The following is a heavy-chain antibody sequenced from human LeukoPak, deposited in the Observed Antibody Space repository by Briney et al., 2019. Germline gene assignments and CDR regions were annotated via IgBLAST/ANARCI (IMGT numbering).Heavy chain of an antibody. V-gene: IGHV3-48*01. J-gene: IGHJ4*02. Sequence: GGSLRLSCAAYTFTCSSNSMEWDGQAPGKGLEWVSYISSSGSNIYYADSVKGRFTISRDNAKNSLYLQMNSLRAEDTAVYYCARKSLQGWNSDYWGEGILVTVSS. CDR3: ARKSLQGWNSDY. CDR2: ISSSGSNI. D-gene: IGHD1-7*01. CDR1: TFTCSSNS.